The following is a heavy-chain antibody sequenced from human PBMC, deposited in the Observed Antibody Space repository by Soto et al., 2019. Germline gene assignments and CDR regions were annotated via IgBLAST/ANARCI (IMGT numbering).Heavy chain of an antibody. CDR2: ISVYNGNT. J-gene: IGHJ4*02. CDR3: ARDLVSDLSAPGAVFDY. Sequence: ASVKVSCKASGYSFTSYGITWVRQAPGQGLEWMGWISVYNGNTNYAQNVQGRVTLTTDTSTYTSYMELRSLQSDDTAIYYCARDLVSDLSAPGAVFDYWGQGTPVTVSS. D-gene: IGHD2-21*02. V-gene: IGHV1-18*01. CDR1: GYSFTSYG.